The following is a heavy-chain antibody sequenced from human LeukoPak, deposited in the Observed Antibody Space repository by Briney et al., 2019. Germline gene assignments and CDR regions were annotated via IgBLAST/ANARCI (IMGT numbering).Heavy chain of an antibody. Sequence: ASVKVSCKASGYTFTTYGISWVRQAPGQRLEWMGWINSYNGNSNYAQKFQGRVTMTTDTSTSTAYMELRSLRSDDTAVYYCARGEAGFQHCGQGTLVTVSS. CDR3: ARGEAGFQH. D-gene: IGHD1-14*01. CDR1: GYTFTTYG. V-gene: IGHV1-18*01. CDR2: INSYNGNS. J-gene: IGHJ1*01.